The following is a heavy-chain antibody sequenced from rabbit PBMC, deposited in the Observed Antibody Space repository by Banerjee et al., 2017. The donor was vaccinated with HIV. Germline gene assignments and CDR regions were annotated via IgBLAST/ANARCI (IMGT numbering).Heavy chain of an antibody. V-gene: IGHV1S45*01. CDR1: GFSLSSGYD. CDR3: ARSYTGRSACHNL. D-gene: IGHD1-1*01. Sequence: QEQLVESGGGLVQPGGSLKLTCTASGFSLSSGYDMYWVRQAPGKGLEWIACIYITFGSTYYASWAKGRFTISKTSSTTVTLQMTSLTAADTATYFCARSYTGRSACHNLWGPGTLVTVS. CDR2: IYITFGST. J-gene: IGHJ4*01.